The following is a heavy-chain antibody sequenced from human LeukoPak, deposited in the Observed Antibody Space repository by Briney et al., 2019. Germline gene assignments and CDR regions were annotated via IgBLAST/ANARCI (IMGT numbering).Heavy chain of an antibody. Sequence: PSETLSLSCTVSNGSIFSHNSYWAWVRRPPGKGLEWIVGMYYSGTTYYNPSLQSRVTMSVDMAKNHFSLNMTSVSAADTAVYFCAKLVGTTGYFDLWGRGALVTVAS. D-gene: IGHD1-1*01. J-gene: IGHJ4*02. CDR1: NGSIFSHNSY. V-gene: IGHV4-39*01. CDR3: AKLVGTTGYFDL. CDR2: MYYSGTT.